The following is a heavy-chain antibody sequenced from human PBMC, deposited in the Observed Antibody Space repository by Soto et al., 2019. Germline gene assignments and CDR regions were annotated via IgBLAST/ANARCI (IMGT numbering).Heavy chain of an antibody. D-gene: IGHD4-17*01. CDR2: VNPSGGST. V-gene: IGHV1-46*03. Sequence: ASVNVSCKASGYTFTSYYMHWVRQAPGQGLEWMGIVNPSGGSTSYAQKFQGRVTMTRDTSTSTVYMELSGLRSEDTAVYYCARDLVYGDYPDYWGQGTLVTVSS. CDR3: ARDLVYGDYPDY. CDR1: GYTFTSYY. J-gene: IGHJ4*02.